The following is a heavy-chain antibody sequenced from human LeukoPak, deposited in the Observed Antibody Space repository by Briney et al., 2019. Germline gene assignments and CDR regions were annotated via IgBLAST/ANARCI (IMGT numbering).Heavy chain of an antibody. CDR3: ARGRGDCPTDY. CDR1: GGSFSGYY. Sequence: ASETLSLTCAVYGGSFSGYYWSWIRQPPGKGLEWIGEINHSGSTNYNPSLKSRVTISVDTSKNQFSLTLSSVTAADTAVYYCARGRGDCPTDYWGQGTLVTVSS. D-gene: IGHD2-21*02. CDR2: INHSGST. J-gene: IGHJ4*02. V-gene: IGHV4-34*01.